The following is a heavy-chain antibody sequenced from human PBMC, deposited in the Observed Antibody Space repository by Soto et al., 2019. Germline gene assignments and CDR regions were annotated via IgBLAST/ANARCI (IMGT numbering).Heavy chain of an antibody. CDR3: ARERCTSTSCRPGYYYGMDV. CDR1: RFTFSNYW. V-gene: IGHV3-74*01. Sequence: EVQLVESGGGLVQPGGSLRLSCAASRFTFSNYWMHWVRQAPGKGLVWVSRIHSDGSSTDYADAVKGRFTIARDNAKNTLHLQMNSLGAEDSAVYYCARERCTSTSCRPGYYYGMDVWGQGTTVTVSS. CDR2: IHSDGSST. J-gene: IGHJ6*02. D-gene: IGHD2-2*01.